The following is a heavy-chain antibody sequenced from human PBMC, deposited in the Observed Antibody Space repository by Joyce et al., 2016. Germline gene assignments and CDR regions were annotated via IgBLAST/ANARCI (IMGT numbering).Heavy chain of an antibody. CDR1: GFTFSTSS. J-gene: IGHJ6*02. Sequence: EVQLVESGGGLVKPGGSLRISCAASGFTFSTSSMSWFRRAPGKGLEWVSASSSDSTYILYADSVKGRFTVSRDNAKNSLYLQMNSLRAEDTAVFFCARGGIVYDYSMDLWGQGTTVTVSS. CDR3: ARGGIVYDYSMDL. CDR2: SSSDSTYI. D-gene: IGHD3-22*01. V-gene: IGHV3-21*02.